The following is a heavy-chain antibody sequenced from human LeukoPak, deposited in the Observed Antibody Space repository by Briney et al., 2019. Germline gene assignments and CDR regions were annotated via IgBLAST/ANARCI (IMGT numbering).Heavy chain of an antibody. CDR2: ISGSGGST. D-gene: IGHD3-10*01. CDR3: AKDGVTMVRGAAQHGMDV. J-gene: IGHJ6*02. CDR1: GFTFSSYA. Sequence: GGSLRLSCAASGFTFSSYALSWVRQAPGKGLEWVSAISGSGGSTYYADSVKGRFTISRDNSKKTLYLQMNSLRAEDTAVYYCAKDGVTMVRGAAQHGMDVWGQGTTVTVSS. V-gene: IGHV3-23*01.